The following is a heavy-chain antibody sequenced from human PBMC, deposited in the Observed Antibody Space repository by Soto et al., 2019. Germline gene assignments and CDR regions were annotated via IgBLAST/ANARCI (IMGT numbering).Heavy chain of an antibody. CDR3: AKDPLIVVVVAATHYGMDV. J-gene: IGHJ6*02. V-gene: IGHV3-23*01. CDR2: ISGSGGST. CDR1: GFTFSSYA. Sequence: SLRLSCAASGFTFSSYAMSWVRQAPGKGLEWVSAISGSGGSTYYADSVKGRFTISRDNSKNTLYLQMNSLRAKDTAVYYCAKDPLIVVVVAATHYGMDVWGQGTTVTVSS. D-gene: IGHD2-15*01.